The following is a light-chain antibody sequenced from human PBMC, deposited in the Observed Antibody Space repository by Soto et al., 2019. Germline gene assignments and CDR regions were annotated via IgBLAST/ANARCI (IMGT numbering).Light chain of an antibody. CDR2: AAS. CDR3: QQTFGKPLVT. V-gene: IGKV1-39*01. Sequence: IQLTQSPSSLSASVGDRVTITCRASQGISRYLAWYQQKPGKAPRLLIYAASRLQSGVPSRFSGTGSGTDFTLTISSLQPEDFAIYYCQQTFGKPLVTFGQGTRLEI. J-gene: IGKJ5*01. CDR1: QGISRY.